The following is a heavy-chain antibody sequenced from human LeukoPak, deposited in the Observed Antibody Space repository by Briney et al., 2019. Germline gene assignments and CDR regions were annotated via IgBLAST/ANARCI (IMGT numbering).Heavy chain of an antibody. D-gene: IGHD3-10*01. V-gene: IGHV1-18*01. CDR3: ARMRDSNAGNYFDY. Sequence: GASVNVSCKASGYTFTTYDISWVRQAPGQGLEWMGWISTYNGNTNYAQKLQGRVTMTTDTSTSTAYMDLGSLRSDDSAVYYCARMRDSNAGNYFDYWGQGTLVTVSS. CDR2: ISTYNGNT. J-gene: IGHJ4*02. CDR1: GYTFTTYD.